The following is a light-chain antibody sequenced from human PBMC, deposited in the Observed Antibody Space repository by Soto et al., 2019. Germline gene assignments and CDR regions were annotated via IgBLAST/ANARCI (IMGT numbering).Light chain of an antibody. CDR1: QTISNY. V-gene: IGKV1-39*01. CDR3: QQCYSSPLT. CDR2: AAS. J-gene: IGKJ4*01. Sequence: DIQMTQSPSSLSASVGARVTITCRASQTISNYFNWYQQQPGEAPKLLIYAASSVQSGVPSRFSGSGSGTDFTLTISSLQPEDFATYYCQQCYSSPLTVGGGTKVEIK.